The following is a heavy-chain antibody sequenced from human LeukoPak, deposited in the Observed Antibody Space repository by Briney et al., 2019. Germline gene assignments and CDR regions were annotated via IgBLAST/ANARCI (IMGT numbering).Heavy chain of an antibody. V-gene: IGHV1-46*01. CDR3: ARLAGYNWNDARGVYFDY. D-gene: IGHD1-20*01. CDR2: INPSGGST. J-gene: IGHJ4*02. CDR1: GYTFTSYY. Sequence: GASVKVSCKASGYTFTSYYMHWVRQAPGQGLEWMGIINPSGGSTSYAQKFQGRVTMTRDTSTSTVYMELSSLRSEDTAVYYCARLAGYNWNDARGVYFDYWGQGTLVTVSS.